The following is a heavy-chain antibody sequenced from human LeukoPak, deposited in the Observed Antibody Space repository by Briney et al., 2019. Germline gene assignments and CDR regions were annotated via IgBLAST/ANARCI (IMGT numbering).Heavy chain of an antibody. J-gene: IGHJ4*02. Sequence: PGGSLRLSCAASGFTVSSNYMGWVRQAPGKGLEWVSVIYSGGSTYYADSVKGRFTLSRDNSKNTLYLQMNSLRGEDTAVYYCARAQGRTTVTYSDYWGQGTLVTVSS. CDR2: IYSGGST. D-gene: IGHD4-17*01. CDR1: GFTVSSNY. V-gene: IGHV3-53*05. CDR3: ARAQGRTTVTYSDY.